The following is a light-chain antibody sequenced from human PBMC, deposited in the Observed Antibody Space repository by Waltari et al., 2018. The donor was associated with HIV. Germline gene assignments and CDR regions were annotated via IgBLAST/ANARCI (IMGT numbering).Light chain of an antibody. Sequence: QSVLTQPPSVSGTPGQNVTISCSGSSSNIGSNIVHWYQQLPGAAPKLLIYSNDQRPSGVPDRFSGSKSATSASLAISGLQSADEADYYCAAWDDSLNGMFGGGTKLTVL. CDR3: AAWDDSLNGM. CDR1: SSNIGSNI. J-gene: IGLJ3*02. CDR2: SND. V-gene: IGLV1-44*01.